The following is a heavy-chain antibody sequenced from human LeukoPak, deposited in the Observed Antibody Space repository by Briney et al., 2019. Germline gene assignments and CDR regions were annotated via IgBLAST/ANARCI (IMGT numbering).Heavy chain of an antibody. D-gene: IGHD3-10*01. CDR3: ARGDSGSGSSNFDF. CDR2: IKQDGSEK. V-gene: IGHV3-7*01. Sequence: GGSLRLSCAASGFTFSSYWMSWVRQAPGKGLEWVANIKQDGSEKYYVDSVKGRFTISRDNAKNSLYLQTNSLRAEDTAVYYCARGDSGSGSSNFDFWGQGTLVIVSS. J-gene: IGHJ4*02. CDR1: GFTFSSYW.